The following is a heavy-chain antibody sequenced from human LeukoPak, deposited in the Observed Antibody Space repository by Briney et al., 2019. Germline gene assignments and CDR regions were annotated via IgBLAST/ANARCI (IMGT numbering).Heavy chain of an antibody. J-gene: IGHJ6*02. CDR1: GGSISSGGYY. D-gene: IGHD3-16*02. V-gene: IGHV4-31*03. Sequence: SETLSLTCTVSGGSISSGGYYWSWIRQHPGKGLEWIGYIYSSGTTFYNPSLKSRVSISVDMFKNHFSLNLSSVTAADTAVYFCARTVGGGRYQSYYHGMDVWGQGTTVTVSS. CDR2: IYSSGTT. CDR3: ARTVGGGRYQSYYHGMDV.